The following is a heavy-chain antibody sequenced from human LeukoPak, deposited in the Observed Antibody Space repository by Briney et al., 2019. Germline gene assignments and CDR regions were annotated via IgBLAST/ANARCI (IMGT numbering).Heavy chain of an antibody. CDR3: ARAASRTIFGVVISDDAFDI. D-gene: IGHD3-3*01. Sequence: SETLSLTCTVSGGSISSYYWSWIRQPPGKGLEWIGRIFPSGSTNYNPSLKSRVTISVDTSKNQFSLKLSSVTAADTAVYYCARAASRTIFGVVISDDAFDIWGQGTMVTVSS. CDR1: GGSISSYY. V-gene: IGHV4-4*08. J-gene: IGHJ3*02. CDR2: IFPSGST.